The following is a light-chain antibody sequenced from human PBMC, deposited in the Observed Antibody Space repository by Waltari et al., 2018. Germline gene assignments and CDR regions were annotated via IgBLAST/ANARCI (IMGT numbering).Light chain of an antibody. J-gene: IGLJ3*02. V-gene: IGLV2-23*01. Sequence: QSALTQPASVSGSPGQSITISCTGTSSDVGSYNLVSWYQQHPGKAPNLMIHEGSKRPSGVSNRFSGSKSGNTASLTISGLQAEDEADYYCCSYAGSSTWVFGGGTKLTVL. CDR1: SSDVGSYNL. CDR2: EGS. CDR3: CSYAGSSTWV.